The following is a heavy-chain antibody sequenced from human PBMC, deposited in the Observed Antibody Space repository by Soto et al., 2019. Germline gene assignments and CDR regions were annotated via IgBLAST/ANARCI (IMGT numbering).Heavy chain of an antibody. J-gene: IGHJ4*02. D-gene: IGHD2-2*01. Sequence: SETLSLTCTVSGGSISSGGYYWSWIRQHPGKGLEWIGYIYYSGSTYYNPSLKSRVTISVDTSKNQFSLKLSSVTAADTAVYYCARGRHCSSTSCYFDYWGQGTLVTVSS. CDR1: GGSISSGGYY. CDR2: IYYSGST. V-gene: IGHV4-31*03. CDR3: ARGRHCSSTSCYFDY.